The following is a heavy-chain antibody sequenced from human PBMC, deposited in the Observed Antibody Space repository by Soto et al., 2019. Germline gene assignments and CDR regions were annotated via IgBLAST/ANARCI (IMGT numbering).Heavy chain of an antibody. Sequence: APVKGSCQGSGFTLTRYYIHWGRQAPGQGLEWMGWINPNSGGTNYAQKFQGWVTMTRDTSISTAYMELSTLRSDDTAVYYCARDHRAAGTNRGGMDVWGQGTTVTVSS. V-gene: IGHV1-2*04. CDR2: INPNSGGT. D-gene: IGHD6-13*01. J-gene: IGHJ6*02. CDR1: GFTLTRYY. CDR3: ARDHRAAGTNRGGMDV.